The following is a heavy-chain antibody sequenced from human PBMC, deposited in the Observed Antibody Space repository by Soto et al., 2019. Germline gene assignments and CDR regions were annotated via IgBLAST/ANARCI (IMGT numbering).Heavy chain of an antibody. CDR1: GFTFSSYD. D-gene: IGHD6-19*01. CDR2: IGSGGGT. V-gene: IGHV3-23*01. CDR3: AKDAGYSSGWYPTYYFDY. Sequence: PGGSLRLSCAASGFTFSSYDMHWVRQATGKGEEWVSTIGSGGGTYYADSVKGRFTISRDNSKNTLYLQMNSLRAEDTAVYYCAKDAGYSSGWYPTYYFDYWGQGTLVTVSS. J-gene: IGHJ4*02.